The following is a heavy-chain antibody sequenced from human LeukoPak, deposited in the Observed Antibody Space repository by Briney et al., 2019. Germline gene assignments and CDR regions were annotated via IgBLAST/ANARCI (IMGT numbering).Heavy chain of an antibody. J-gene: IGHJ4*02. D-gene: IGHD6-13*01. CDR1: GFTFSSYA. CDR3: ARDPGYSSSCFDY. V-gene: IGHV3-30*04. CDR2: ISYDGSNK. Sequence: GGSLGLSCAASGFTFSSYAMHWVRQAPGKGLEWVAVISYDGSNKYYADSVKGRFTISRDNSKNTLYLQMNSLRAEDTAVYYCARDPGYSSSCFDYWGQGTLVTVSS.